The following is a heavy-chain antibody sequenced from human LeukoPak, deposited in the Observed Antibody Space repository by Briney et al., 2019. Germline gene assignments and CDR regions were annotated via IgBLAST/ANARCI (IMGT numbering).Heavy chain of an antibody. D-gene: IGHD3/OR15-3a*01. V-gene: IGHV4-59*12. CDR3: ARLDDSAEYFQH. Sequence: SETLSPTCTVSGGSISSYYWSWIRQPPGKGLEWIGYIYYSGSTNYNPSLKSRVTMSVDTSKNQFSLKLSSVTAADTAVYYCARLDDSAEYFQHWGQGTLVTVSS. J-gene: IGHJ1*01. CDR1: GGSISSYY. CDR2: IYYSGST.